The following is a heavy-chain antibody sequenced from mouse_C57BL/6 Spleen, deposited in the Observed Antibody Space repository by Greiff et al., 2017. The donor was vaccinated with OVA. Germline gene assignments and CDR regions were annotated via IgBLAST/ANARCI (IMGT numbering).Heavy chain of an antibody. CDR3: ARSVTTGYYAMDY. Sequence: DVMLVESGGGLVKPGGSLKLSCAASGFTFSDYGMHWVRQAPEKGLEWVAYISSGSSTIYYADTVKGRFTISRDHAKNTLFLQMTSLRSEDTAMYYCARSVTTGYYAMDYWGQGTSVTVSS. J-gene: IGHJ4*01. D-gene: IGHD2-2*01. V-gene: IGHV5-17*01. CDR2: ISSGSSTI. CDR1: GFTFSDYG.